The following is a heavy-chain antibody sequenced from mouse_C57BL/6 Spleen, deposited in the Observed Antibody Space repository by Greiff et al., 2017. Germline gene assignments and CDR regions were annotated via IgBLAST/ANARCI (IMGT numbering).Heavy chain of an antibody. CDR2: IDPSDSYT. D-gene: IGHD1-1*01. J-gene: IGHJ2*01. CDR1: GYTFTSYW. V-gene: IGHV1-59*01. CDR3: ARSRGSRVYFDY. Sequence: QVQLQQPGAELVRPGTSVKLSCKASGYTFTSYWMHWVKQRPGQGLEWIGVIDPSDSYTNYNQKFKGKATLTVDTSSSTAYMQLSSLTSEDSAVYYCARSRGSRVYFDYWGQGTTLTVSS.